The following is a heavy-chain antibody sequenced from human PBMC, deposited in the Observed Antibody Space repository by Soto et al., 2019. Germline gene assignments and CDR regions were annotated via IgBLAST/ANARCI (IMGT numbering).Heavy chain of an antibody. CDR3: ATNDYYDSSGYYSDAFDI. CDR1: GGSISSGGYS. Sequence: SETLSLTCAVSGGSISSGGYSWSWIRQPPGKGLGWIGYIYHSGSTYYNPSLKSRVTISVDRSKNQFSLKLSSVTAADTAVYYCATNDYYDSSGYYSDAFDIWGQGTMVTVSS. V-gene: IGHV4-30-2*01. D-gene: IGHD3-22*01. J-gene: IGHJ3*02. CDR2: IYHSGST.